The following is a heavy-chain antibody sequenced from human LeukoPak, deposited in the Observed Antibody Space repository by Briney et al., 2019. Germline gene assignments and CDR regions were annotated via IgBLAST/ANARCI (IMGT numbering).Heavy chain of an antibody. CDR2: ISAYNANT. J-gene: IGHJ3*01. CDR3: ARYYHDAFDV. CDR1: GGTFSSYA. V-gene: IGHV1-18*01. Sequence: ASVTVSCKASGGTFSSYAIRWVRQAPGQGLEWMGWISAYNANTNYAQKLKGRVTMTTDTSTSTAYAKVRSMRSCNTAMYYCARYYHDAFDVKGHGTMVTVSS. D-gene: IGHD2-8*01.